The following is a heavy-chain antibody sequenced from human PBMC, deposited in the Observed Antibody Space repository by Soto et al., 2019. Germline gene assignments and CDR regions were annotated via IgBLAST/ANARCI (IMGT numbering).Heavy chain of an antibody. D-gene: IGHD6-13*01. J-gene: IGHJ4*02. V-gene: IGHV1-69*01. CDR3: ASGASRWYPYFFDS. CDR1: EGTFNSYA. Sequence: QAQVVQSGAEVRKPGSSVKLSCKASEGTFNSYAIAWVRQAPGQGLEWMGGIIPYYNALNYAQKFQDRVTITADDSTNTVYMELSSLRSDDTAVYFCASGASRWYPYFFDSWAQGTLVTVSS. CDR2: IIPYYNAL.